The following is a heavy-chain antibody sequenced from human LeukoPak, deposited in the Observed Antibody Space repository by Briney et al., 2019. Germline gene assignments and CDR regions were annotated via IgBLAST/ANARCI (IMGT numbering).Heavy chain of an antibody. V-gene: IGHV3-23*01. D-gene: IGHD5-12*01. CDR1: GFTFSNYV. CDR2: IIGSGDIT. CDR3: ARAARGYHY. Sequence: PGGSLRLSCAVSGFTFSNYVMSWVRQAPGKGLEWVSGIIGSGDITYHADSVKGRFTISRDNSKNTLYLQMSTLRADDTGVYYCARAARGYHYWGQGTLVTVSS. J-gene: IGHJ4*02.